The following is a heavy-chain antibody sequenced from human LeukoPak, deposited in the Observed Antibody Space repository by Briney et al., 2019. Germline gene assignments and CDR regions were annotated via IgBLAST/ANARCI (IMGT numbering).Heavy chain of an antibody. CDR2: IYSDAST. D-gene: IGHD1-26*01. CDR1: GFAVSTNY. Sequence: GGSLRLSCAASGFAVSTNYLSWVRQAPGKGLEWVSVIYSDASTYYTDSVKGPFTISRDKSTLTLYLQMNSLRPEDTAVYYCARDQRSESYYPCGWFDPWGQGTLVTVSS. CDR3: ARDQRSESYYPCGWFDP. V-gene: IGHV3-66*02. J-gene: IGHJ5*02.